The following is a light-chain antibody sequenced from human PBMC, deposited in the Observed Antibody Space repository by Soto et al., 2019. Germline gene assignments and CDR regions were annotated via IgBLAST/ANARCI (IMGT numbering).Light chain of an antibody. CDR2: LGS. V-gene: IGKV2-28*01. Sequence: DIVLTQSPLSLPVTPEPASISCRSSQSLLHSNGNIYLDWYLQKPGQSPQLLIYLGSIRASGVPDRFSGSGSGTDFTLKITRVEAEDVWVYYCMQAIQAPRTFGLGTKVEIK. J-gene: IGKJ1*01. CDR3: MQAIQAPRT. CDR1: QSLLHSNGNIY.